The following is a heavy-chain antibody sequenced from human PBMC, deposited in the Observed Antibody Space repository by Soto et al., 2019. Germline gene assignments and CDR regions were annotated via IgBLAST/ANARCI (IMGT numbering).Heavy chain of an antibody. CDR1: GFSLTTSGVG. CDR3: AHRVLRTVFGLVTTTAIYFDF. J-gene: IGHJ4*02. Sequence: QITLNESGPMQMKPRQTLTLTCTFSGFSLTTSGVGVGWIRQSPGKAPEWLALIYWDDDKRYSPSLKSRLTITKDTSKNQVVLTMADLDPADIGTYYCAHRVLRTVFGLVTTTAIYFDFWGQGTSVAVSS. D-gene: IGHD3-3*01. CDR2: IYWDDDK. V-gene: IGHV2-5*02.